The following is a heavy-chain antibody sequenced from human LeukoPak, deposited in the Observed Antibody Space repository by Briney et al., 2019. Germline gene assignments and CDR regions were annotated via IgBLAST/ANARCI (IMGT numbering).Heavy chain of an antibody. CDR2: ISSSSSYI. V-gene: IGHV3-21*01. Sequence: PGGSLRLSCAASGFTFSSYSMNWVRQAPGKELEWVSSISSSSSYIYYADSVKGRFTISRDNAKNSLYLQMNSLRAEDTAVYYCARDSIAAEQNWFDPWGQGTLVTVSS. CDR1: GFTFSSYS. J-gene: IGHJ5*02. D-gene: IGHD6-13*01. CDR3: ARDSIAAEQNWFDP.